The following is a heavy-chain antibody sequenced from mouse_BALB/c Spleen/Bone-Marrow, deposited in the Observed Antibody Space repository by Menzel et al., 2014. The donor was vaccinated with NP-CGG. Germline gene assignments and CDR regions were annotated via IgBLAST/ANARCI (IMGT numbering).Heavy chain of an antibody. CDR1: GYTFTSYL. CDR3: ARWGGTPYFDY. D-gene: IGHD4-1*01. CDR2: ITPYNDDT. V-gene: IGHV1-14*01. J-gene: IGHJ2*01. Sequence: EVQLQQSGPELVKPGASVKMSCKASGYTFTSYLIHWVKQKPGQGLEWIGYITPYNDDTKYNEKFKGKATLTSDKSSSTAYMELSSQTSEDSAVYYCARWGGTPYFDYWGQGTPLTVSS.